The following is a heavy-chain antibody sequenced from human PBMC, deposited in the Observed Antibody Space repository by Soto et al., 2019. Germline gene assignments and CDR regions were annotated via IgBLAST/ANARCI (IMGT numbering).Heavy chain of an antibody. Sequence: SETLPLPCTVSGGSISTSNYYWGWVRQPPGKGLDWIGTIYYSGTTYYNPSLKSRVTISVDTSKNQFSLKLNSVTAADTAVYYCATFVGPASRHTNFEFCGPGNLVTVCS. CDR3: ATFVGPASRHTNFEF. CDR1: GGSISTSNYY. V-gene: IGHV4-39*01. J-gene: IGHJ4*02. D-gene: IGHD2-21*02. CDR2: IYYSGTT.